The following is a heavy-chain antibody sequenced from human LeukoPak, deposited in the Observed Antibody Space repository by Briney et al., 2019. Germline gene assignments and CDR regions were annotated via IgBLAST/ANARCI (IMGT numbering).Heavy chain of an antibody. CDR3: AKLKINYYYYYMDA. CDR1: GFTFSSYG. D-gene: IGHD3-16*01. Sequence: GGSLRLSCAASGFTFSSYGMQFSSYGMNWVRQAPGQGLEWVAFIRSDGRNKYYADSVKGRLTISRDNTKNMLYLRMNSLRAEDTAVYYCAKLKINYYYYYMDAWGKGTTVIVSS. V-gene: IGHV3-30*02. J-gene: IGHJ6*03. CDR2: IRSDGRNK.